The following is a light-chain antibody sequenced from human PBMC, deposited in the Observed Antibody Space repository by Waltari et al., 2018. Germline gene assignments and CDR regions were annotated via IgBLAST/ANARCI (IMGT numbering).Light chain of an antibody. V-gene: IGKV3-20*01. Sequence: EIVLTQSPGTLSLSPGARATLSCRASQSVSRALAWYQQKPGQAPRLLIYDAFTRATGIPDRFSGSVSGTDFSLTISRLEPEDFAVYYCQKYESLPATFGQGTKVEIK. CDR3: QKYESLPAT. CDR1: QSVSRA. CDR2: DAF. J-gene: IGKJ1*01.